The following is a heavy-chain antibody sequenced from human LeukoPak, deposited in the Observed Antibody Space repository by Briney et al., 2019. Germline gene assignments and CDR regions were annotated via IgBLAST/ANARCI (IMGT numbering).Heavy chain of an antibody. CDR3: ARDYYGSGSHDY. CDR1: GFTFSSYW. Sequence: GGSLRLSCAASGFTFSSYWMSWVRQAPGKGLEWVANIKQDGSETYYVDSVRGRFTVSRDNAKNSLYLQVNSLRAGDTAVYYCARDYYGSGSHDYWGQGTLVTVSS. CDR2: IKQDGSET. V-gene: IGHV3-7*04. J-gene: IGHJ4*02. D-gene: IGHD3-10*01.